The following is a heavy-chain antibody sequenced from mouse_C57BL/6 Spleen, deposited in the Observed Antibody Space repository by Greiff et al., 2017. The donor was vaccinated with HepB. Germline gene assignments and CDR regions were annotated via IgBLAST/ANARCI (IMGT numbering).Heavy chain of an antibody. Sequence: DVKLVESGGGLVQPKGSLKLSCAASGFSFNTYAMNWVRQAPGKGLEWVARIRSKSNNYATYYADSVKDRFTISRDDSESMLYLQMNNLTTEDTAMYYCVRHYYGTNAMDYWGQGTSVTVSS. V-gene: IGHV10-1*01. D-gene: IGHD1-1*01. CDR1: GFSFNTYA. CDR2: IRSKSNNYAT. CDR3: VRHYYGTNAMDY. J-gene: IGHJ4*01.